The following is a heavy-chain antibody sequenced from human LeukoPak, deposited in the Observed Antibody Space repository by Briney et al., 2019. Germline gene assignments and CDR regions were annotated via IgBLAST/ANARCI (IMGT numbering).Heavy chain of an antibody. V-gene: IGHV3-23*01. Sequence: GGSLRLSCVASGLPIADFAMSWVRQAPGKGLEWVSAISGSGGSTYYADSVKGRFTISRDNSKNTLYLQMNSLRAEDTAVYYCAKDRDGSGSYLGYYFDYWGQGTLVTVSS. CDR3: AKDRDGSGSYLGYYFDY. CDR1: GLPIADFA. CDR2: ISGSGGST. J-gene: IGHJ4*02. D-gene: IGHD3-10*01.